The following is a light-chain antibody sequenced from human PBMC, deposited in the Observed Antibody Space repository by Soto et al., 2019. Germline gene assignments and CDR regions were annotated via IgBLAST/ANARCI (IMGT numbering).Light chain of an antibody. CDR3: QHYSTWLWT. CDR1: QSVSSK. J-gene: IGKJ1*01. CDR2: GAS. Sequence: EIVMTQSPATLSVSPGERATLSCRASQSVSSKLAWYQQKPGQGTRLLIYGASTRATGIPARFSGSGSGTEFSLTISSRQSEDFAVYYCQHYSTWLWTFGQGTKVEIK. V-gene: IGKV3-15*01.